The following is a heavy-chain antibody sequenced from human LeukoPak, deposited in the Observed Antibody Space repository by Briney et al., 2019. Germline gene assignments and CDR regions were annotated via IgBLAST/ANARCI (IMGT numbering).Heavy chain of an antibody. CDR1: GYTFTSYG. J-gene: IGHJ4*02. D-gene: IGHD3-22*01. CDR3: ARDPPPYYYDSSGYPDY. Sequence: ASVKVSCKASGYTFTSYGISWVRQAPGRGLEWMGWISAYNGNTNYAQKLQGRVTMTTDTSTSTAYMELRSLRSDDTAVYYCARDPPPYYYDSSGYPDYWGQGTLVTVSS. CDR2: ISAYNGNT. V-gene: IGHV1-18*01.